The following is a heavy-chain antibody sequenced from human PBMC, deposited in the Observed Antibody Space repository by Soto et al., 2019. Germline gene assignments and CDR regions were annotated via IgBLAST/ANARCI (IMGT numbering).Heavy chain of an antibody. D-gene: IGHD2-2*01. CDR3: ATTYCSSTSCYPLWDY. Sequence: ASVKVSCKVSGYTLTELSMHWVRQAPGKGLEWMGGFDPEDGETIYAQKFQGRVTMTEDTSTDTAYMELSSLRSEDTAVYYCATTYCSSTSCYPLWDYWGQGTLVTVSS. J-gene: IGHJ4*02. CDR2: FDPEDGET. V-gene: IGHV1-24*01. CDR1: GYTLTELS.